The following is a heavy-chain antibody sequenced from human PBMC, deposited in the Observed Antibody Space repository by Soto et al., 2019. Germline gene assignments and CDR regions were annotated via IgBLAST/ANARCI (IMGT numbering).Heavy chain of an antibody. CDR2: IYYSGST. CDR3: AREAITRYFDWLHDPTPSYFDY. D-gene: IGHD3-9*01. V-gene: IGHV4-30-4*01. CDR1: GGSISSGDYY. Sequence: QVQLQESGPGLVKPSQTLSLTCTVSGGSISSGDYYWSWIRQPPGKGLEWIGYIYYSGSTYYNPSLKSRVTISVDTSKNQFSLKLSSVTAADTAVYYCAREAITRYFDWLHDPTPSYFDYWGQGTLVTVSS. J-gene: IGHJ4*02.